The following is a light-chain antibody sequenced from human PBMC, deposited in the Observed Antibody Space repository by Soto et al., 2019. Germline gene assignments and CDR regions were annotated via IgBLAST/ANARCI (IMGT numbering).Light chain of an antibody. V-gene: IGLV2-14*01. J-gene: IGLJ1*01. CDR1: SSDVGGYNF. Sequence: QSALTQPASVSGSPGQLITISCTGTSSDVGGYNFVSWFQHHPGKTPKVMIYEVSNRPSGVSNRFSGSKSGNTASLTISGLQAEDEADYYCTSYTSSSIFYVFGTGTKLTVL. CDR3: TSYTSSSIFYV. CDR2: EVS.